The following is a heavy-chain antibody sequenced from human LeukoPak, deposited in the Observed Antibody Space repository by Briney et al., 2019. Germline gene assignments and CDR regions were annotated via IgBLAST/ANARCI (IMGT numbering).Heavy chain of an antibody. V-gene: IGHV4-4*07. CDR2: IYTSGST. Sequence: PSETLSLTCTVSGGSISSYYWSWIRQAAGKGLEWIGRIYTSGSTNYKPSLKSRVNISVDTSKNQFSLKLSSVTAADTAVYYCARDEYYYDTSGYYYWFDPWGQGTLVTVSS. J-gene: IGHJ5*02. CDR3: ARDEYYYDTSGYYYWFDP. D-gene: IGHD3-22*01. CDR1: GGSISSYY.